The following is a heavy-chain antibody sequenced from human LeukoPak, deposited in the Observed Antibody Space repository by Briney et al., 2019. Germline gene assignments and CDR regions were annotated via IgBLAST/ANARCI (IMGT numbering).Heavy chain of an antibody. J-gene: IGHJ4*02. CDR1: GYSFTSYW. D-gene: IGHD2-2*01. V-gene: IGHV5-51*01. Sequence: GESLMISCKSSGYSFTSYWLGWVRQMPGKGLEWMGSIYPGDSDTRYSPSFQGQVTISADRSIRTAYLRWSSLKASDTATYYCATVVPAGIWMTWGQGTLVTVSS. CDR2: IYPGDSDT. CDR3: ATVVPAGIWMT.